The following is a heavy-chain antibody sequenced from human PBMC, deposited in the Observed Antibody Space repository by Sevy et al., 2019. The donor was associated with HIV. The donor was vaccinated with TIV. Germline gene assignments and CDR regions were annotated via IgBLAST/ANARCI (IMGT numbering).Heavy chain of an antibody. CDR2: ISGSGGST. D-gene: IGHD3-16*02. J-gene: IGHJ4*02. CDR1: GFTFSSYA. V-gene: IGHV3-23*01. Sequence: GGYLRLSCAASGFTFSSYAMSWVRQAPGKGLEWVSAISGSGGSTYYADSVKGRFTISRDNSKNTLYLQMNSLRAEDTAVYYGAKYHLWGSYRHFDYWGQGTLVTVSS. CDR3: AKYHLWGSYRHFDY.